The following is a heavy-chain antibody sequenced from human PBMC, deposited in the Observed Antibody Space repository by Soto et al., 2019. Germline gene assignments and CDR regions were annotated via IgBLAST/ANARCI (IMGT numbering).Heavy chain of an antibody. CDR3: ATHIRDVYNYYYYGMDV. Sequence: ASVKVSCKVSGYTLTELSMHWVRQAPGKGLEWMGGFDPEDGETIYAQKFQGRVTMAEDTSTDTAYMELSSLRSEDTAVYYCATHIRDVYNYYYYGMDVWGQGTTVTVSS. V-gene: IGHV1-24*01. CDR1: GYTLTELS. J-gene: IGHJ6*02. D-gene: IGHD1-1*01. CDR2: FDPEDGET.